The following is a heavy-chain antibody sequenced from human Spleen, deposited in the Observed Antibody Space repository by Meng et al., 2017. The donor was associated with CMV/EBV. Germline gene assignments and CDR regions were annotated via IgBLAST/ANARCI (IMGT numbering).Heavy chain of an antibody. CDR2: IKEDGSEN. Sequence: GESLKISCAASAFTFSTSWMSWVRQAPGKGLQWVGNIKEDGSENNYLDSVKGRFTISRDNAKNSVYLHMSSLRAEDTAMYYCARGHSEGWFDPWGQGTLVTVSS. CDR3: ARGHSEGWFDP. J-gene: IGHJ5*02. V-gene: IGHV3-7*01. D-gene: IGHD4-11*01. CDR1: AFTFSTSW.